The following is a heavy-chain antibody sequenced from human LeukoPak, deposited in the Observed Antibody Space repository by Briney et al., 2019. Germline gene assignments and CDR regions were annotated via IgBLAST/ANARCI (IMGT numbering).Heavy chain of an antibody. Sequence: ASVKVSCKASGYTLTSYGISWVRQAPGQGLEWMGWISAYNGNTNYAQNLQGRVTMTTDTSTSTAYMELKSLRSDDTAVYYCAREQPSYEYAFDIWGQGTMVTVSS. D-gene: IGHD5-18*01. CDR2: ISAYNGNT. CDR1: GYTLTSYG. J-gene: IGHJ3*02. V-gene: IGHV1-18*01. CDR3: AREQPSYEYAFDI.